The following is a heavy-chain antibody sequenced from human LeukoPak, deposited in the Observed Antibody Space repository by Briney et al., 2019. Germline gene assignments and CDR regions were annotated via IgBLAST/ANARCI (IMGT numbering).Heavy chain of an antibody. Sequence: SETLSLTCTVSGGSISSSSYYWGWIRQPPGKGREWIGSIYYSGSTYYNPSLKSRVTISVDTSKNQFSLKLSSLTAADTAVYYCASWGRRSYYFDYWGQGTLVTVSS. D-gene: IGHD7-27*01. V-gene: IGHV4-39*01. J-gene: IGHJ4*02. CDR2: IYYSGST. CDR3: ASWGRRSYYFDY. CDR1: GGSISSSSYY.